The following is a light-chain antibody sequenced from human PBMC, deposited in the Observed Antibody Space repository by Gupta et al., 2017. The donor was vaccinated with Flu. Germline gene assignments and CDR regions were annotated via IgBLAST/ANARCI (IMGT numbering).Light chain of an antibody. Sequence: SSLSASVGDRVNLNCGASKCMSNYLHWYQQKPGKAPKLLIYLATSLQSGVPSRFSGSGSGTDFTLTISSLQPEDLATYYCQQSYSTPLTFGPGTXVDIK. J-gene: IGKJ3*01. V-gene: IGKV1-39*01. CDR3: QQSYSTPLT. CDR2: LAT. CDR1: KCMSNY.